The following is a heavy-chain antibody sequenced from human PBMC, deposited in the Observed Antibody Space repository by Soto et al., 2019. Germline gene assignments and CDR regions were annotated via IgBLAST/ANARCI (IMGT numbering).Heavy chain of an antibody. CDR2: TKNKAQRYTT. CDR1: GFTLSDHY. J-gene: IGHJ4*02. V-gene: IGHV3-72*01. D-gene: IGHD1-26*01. Sequence: DVQLVESGGGLVQPGGSLRLSCVVSGFTLSDHYIDWVRQAPGKGLEWVGRTKNKAQRYTTEYAASVKGRFTISRDDSENSVYLQMNSLKTEDTAVYYCVRWDSGNPENWGQGTLVTVSS. CDR3: VRWDSGNPEN.